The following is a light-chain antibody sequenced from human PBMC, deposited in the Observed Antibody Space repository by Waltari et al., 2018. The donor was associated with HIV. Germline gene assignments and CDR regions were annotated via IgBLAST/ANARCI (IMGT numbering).Light chain of an antibody. J-gene: IGLJ1*01. CDR1: STNIGAGYD. CDR3: QSYDSSLTHNYV. V-gene: IGLV1-40*01. CDR2: GNN. Sequence: QSVLTQPPSVSGAPGQRVTISCTGSSTNIGAGYDAHWDQQLPGTAPKLLIYGNNNRPSGVPDRFSGSKSGTSASLAITGLQAEDEADYYCQSYDSSLTHNYVFGTGTKVTVL.